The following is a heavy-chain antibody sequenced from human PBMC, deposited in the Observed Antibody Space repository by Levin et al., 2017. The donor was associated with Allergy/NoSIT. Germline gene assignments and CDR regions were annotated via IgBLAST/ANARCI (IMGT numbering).Heavy chain of an antibody. V-gene: IGHV1-18*01. CDR1: GYTFTSSD. J-gene: IGHJ4*02. D-gene: IGHD4-17*01. Sequence: ASVKVSCKASGYTFTSSDISWVRQAPGQGLEWMGWISPYNGYTKYAQKLQGRLTMTTDTSTSTAYMALRSLRSDDTAVYYCARGGHFGDYGDYWGTGTVVTVSS. CDR3: ARGGHFGDYGDY. CDR2: ISPYNGYT.